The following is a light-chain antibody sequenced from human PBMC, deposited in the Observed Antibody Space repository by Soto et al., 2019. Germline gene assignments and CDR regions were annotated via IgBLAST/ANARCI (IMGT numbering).Light chain of an antibody. CDR3: AAWDDGLNGVL. CDR1: SSNIGSNT. J-gene: IGLJ3*02. Sequence: QSVLTQPLSASGTPGQRVTISCSGSSSNIGSNTVNWYHQLPGTAPKLLISNNNQRPSGVPDRFSGSKSGTSASLAISGLQSEDEAAYYCAAWDDGLNGVLFGGGTKLTVL. CDR2: NNN. V-gene: IGLV1-44*01.